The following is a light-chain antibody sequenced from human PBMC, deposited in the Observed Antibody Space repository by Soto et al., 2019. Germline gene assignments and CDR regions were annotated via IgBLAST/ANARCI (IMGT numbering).Light chain of an antibody. V-gene: IGKV1-5*01. CDR1: QSISSW. CDR2: DAS. CDR3: QHYNSYSEA. Sequence: DIQMTQSPSTLSASVIDRVTITCLASQSISSWLAWYQQKPGKAPKLLIYDASSLESGVPSRFSGSGSGTEFTLTISSLQPDDFATYYCQHYNSYSEAFGQGTKVDIK. J-gene: IGKJ1*01.